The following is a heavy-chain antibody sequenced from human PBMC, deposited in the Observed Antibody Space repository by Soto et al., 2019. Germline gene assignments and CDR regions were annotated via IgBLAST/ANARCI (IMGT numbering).Heavy chain of an antibody. J-gene: IGHJ4*02. Sequence: QVQLVQSGAEEKKPGASVKVSCKAFGYTFTSYAMHWVRQAPGQRLGWMGWINAGNGNTKYSQKCQGRVTITRDTPESTAYMELSSLRSEDTAVYYCARAWVVVTAPDYWGQGTLVTVSS. CDR2: INAGNGNT. D-gene: IGHD2-21*02. CDR1: GYTFTSYA. CDR3: ARAWVVVTAPDY. V-gene: IGHV1-3*05.